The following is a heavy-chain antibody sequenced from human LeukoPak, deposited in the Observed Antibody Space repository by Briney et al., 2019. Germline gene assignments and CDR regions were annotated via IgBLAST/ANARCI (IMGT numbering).Heavy chain of an antibody. D-gene: IGHD3-3*01. CDR3: ARETYYDFWSGYYQFDY. J-gene: IGHJ4*02. Sequence: PSETLSLTCTVSGGSISSSSYYWGWIRQPPGKGLEWIGSIYYSGGTYYNPSLKSRVTISVDTSKNQFSLKLSSVTAADTAVYYCARETYYDFWSGYYQFDYWGQGTLVTVSS. V-gene: IGHV4-39*07. CDR2: IYYSGGT. CDR1: GGSISSSSYY.